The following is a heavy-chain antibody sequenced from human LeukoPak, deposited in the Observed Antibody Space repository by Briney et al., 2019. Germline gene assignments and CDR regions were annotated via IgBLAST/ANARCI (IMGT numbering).Heavy chain of an antibody. Sequence: PGGSLRLSCAASGFTLSSYAMSWVRQAPGKGLEWVSAISDSGNTYHADCVKGRFTISRDSSKNTLFLQMNRLRPEDAAVYYCAKAPVTTCRGAYCYQFDYWGKGPLVPVSS. J-gene: IGHJ4*02. CDR2: ISDSGNT. D-gene: IGHD2-21*01. CDR3: AKAPVTTCRGAYCYQFDY. V-gene: IGHV3-23*01. CDR1: GFTLSSYA.